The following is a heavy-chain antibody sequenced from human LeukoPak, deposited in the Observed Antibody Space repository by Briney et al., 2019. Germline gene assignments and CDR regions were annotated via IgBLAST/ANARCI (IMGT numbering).Heavy chain of an antibody. V-gene: IGHV3-23*01. CDR1: GFTFSSYA. D-gene: IGHD3-22*01. CDR3: AKDLAPITMIAQGYFQH. CDR2: ISGSGGST. J-gene: IGHJ1*01. Sequence: GGSLRLSCAASGFTFSSYAMSWVRQAPGKGLEWASAISGSGGSTYYADSVKGRFTISRDNSKNTLYLQMNSLRAEDTAVYYCAKDLAPITMIAQGYFQHWGQGTLVTVSS.